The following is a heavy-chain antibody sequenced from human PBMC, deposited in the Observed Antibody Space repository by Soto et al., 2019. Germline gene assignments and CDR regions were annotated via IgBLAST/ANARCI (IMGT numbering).Heavy chain of an antibody. D-gene: IGHD3-22*01. CDR1: GFTFSSYG. J-gene: IGHJ2*01. Sequence: GGSLRLSCAASGFTFSSYGMHWVRQAPGKGLEWVAVISYDGSNKYYADSMKGRFTISRDNSKNTLYLQMNSLRAEDTAVYYCAKALVVITTDWYFDLWGRGTLVTVSS. CDR3: AKALVVITTDWYFDL. V-gene: IGHV3-30*18. CDR2: ISYDGSNK.